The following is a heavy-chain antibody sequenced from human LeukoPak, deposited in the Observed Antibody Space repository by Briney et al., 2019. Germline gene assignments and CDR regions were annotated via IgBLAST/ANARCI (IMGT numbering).Heavy chain of an antibody. V-gene: IGHV3-21*01. Sequence: AGSLRLSCAASGFTFSTYSMNWVRQAPGKGLEWVSSISSSSSYIFYGDSVKGRFTISRDNAKNSLYLQMNSLRAEDTAVYYCARGEWELPFDYWGQGTLVTVSS. D-gene: IGHD1-26*01. CDR2: ISSSSSYI. CDR3: ARGEWELPFDY. J-gene: IGHJ4*02. CDR1: GFTFSTYS.